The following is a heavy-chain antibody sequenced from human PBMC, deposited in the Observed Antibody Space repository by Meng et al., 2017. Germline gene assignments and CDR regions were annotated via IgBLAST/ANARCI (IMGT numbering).Heavy chain of an antibody. CDR2: TYYRSKWYN. V-gene: IGHV6-1*01. CDR3: ARETTVTASDFDY. D-gene: IGHD4-11*01. CDR1: GDSVSSNSAA. Sequence: SQTLSLTCAISGDSVSSNSAAWSWIRQSPSRGLEWLGRTYYRSKWYNDYAVSVKSRITINPDTSKNQFSLQLNSVTPEDTAVYYCARETTVTASDFDYWGQETLVTVSS. J-gene: IGHJ4*02.